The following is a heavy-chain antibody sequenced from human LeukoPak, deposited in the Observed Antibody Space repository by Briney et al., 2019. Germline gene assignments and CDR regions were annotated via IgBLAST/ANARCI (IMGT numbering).Heavy chain of an antibody. CDR1: GFAFSDYY. CDR2: SSSSGSYT. CDR3: ARGYCNGGYCLPHY. V-gene: IGHV3-11*05. Sequence: GGSLRLSCAASGFAFSDYYMNWVGQAPGKGREWGSYSSSSGSYTNYADSVKGRFTISRDNAKTSLYLQMNSLRVEDTAMYFCARGYCNGGYCLPHYWGQGTLVTVSS. D-gene: IGHD2-15*01. J-gene: IGHJ4*02.